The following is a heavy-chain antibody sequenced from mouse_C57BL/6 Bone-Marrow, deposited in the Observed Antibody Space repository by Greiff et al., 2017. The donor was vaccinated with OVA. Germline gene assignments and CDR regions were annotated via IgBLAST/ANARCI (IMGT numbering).Heavy chain of an antibody. CDR2: FHPYNDDT. V-gene: IGHV1-47*01. CDR1: GYTFTTYP. CDR3: ARRADSSPPWFAY. Sequence: QVHVKQSGAELVKPGASVKMSCKASGYTFTTYPIEWMKQNHGKSLEWIGNFHPYNDDTKYNEKFKGKATLTVEKSSSTVYLELSRLTSDDSAVYYCARRADSSPPWFAYWGQGTLVTVSA. D-gene: IGHD3-2*01. J-gene: IGHJ3*01.